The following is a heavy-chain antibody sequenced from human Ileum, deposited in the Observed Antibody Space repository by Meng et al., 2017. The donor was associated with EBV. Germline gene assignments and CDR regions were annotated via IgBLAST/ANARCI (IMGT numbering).Heavy chain of an antibody. Sequence: VEVVGAGGALVQPGGSLRLSCATSGFPFSHYWMHWVRQVPGKGLVWVSRTNEDGGFTTYADSVRGRFTISRDNTKNILYLQMDSLRAEDTAVYFCSRDLAGPYDDWGQGTLVTVSS. CDR3: SRDLAGPYDD. V-gene: IGHV3-74*01. J-gene: IGHJ4*02. CDR1: GFPFSHYW. CDR2: TNEDGGFT.